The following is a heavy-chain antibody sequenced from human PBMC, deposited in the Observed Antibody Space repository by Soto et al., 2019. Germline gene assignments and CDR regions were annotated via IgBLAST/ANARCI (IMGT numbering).Heavy chain of an antibody. CDR2: IYYSGRT. J-gene: IGHJ5*02. CDR3: ARGSFSSSSSWFDP. CDR1: GGSISSGGYY. V-gene: IGHV4-31*03. Sequence: SETLSLTCTVSGGSISSGGYYWSWIRQHPGKGLEWIGYIYYSGRTYYNPSLHSRVSIAVDTTEDQFSLKLTSVTAADTSVYYCARGSFSSSSSWFDPWGRGTLVTVSS. D-gene: IGHD6-6*01.